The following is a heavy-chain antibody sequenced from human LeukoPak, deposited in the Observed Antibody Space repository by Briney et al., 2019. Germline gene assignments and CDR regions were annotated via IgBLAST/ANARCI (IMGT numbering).Heavy chain of an antibody. D-gene: IGHD4-17*01. CDR3: ARGDYGDRNLLAFGY. Sequence: PGWSLRLSCVASGFTFSSYGMHWVRQAPGKGLEGVAVISYDGSNKYYADSVKGRFTISRDNSKNTLYLQMNSLRAEDTAVYYCARGDYGDRNLLAFGYWGQGTLVTVSS. CDR2: ISYDGSNK. J-gene: IGHJ4*02. CDR1: GFTFSSYG. V-gene: IGHV3-30*03.